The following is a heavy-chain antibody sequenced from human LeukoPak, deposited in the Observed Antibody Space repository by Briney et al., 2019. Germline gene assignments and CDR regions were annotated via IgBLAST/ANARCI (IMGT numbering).Heavy chain of an antibody. CDR3: ARGKYYYDSSSSYRYFDP. D-gene: IGHD3-22*01. CDR1: GYSISSGYY. CDR2: IYHSGST. Sequence: PSETLSLTCAVSGYSISSGYYWGWIRQPPGKGLEWIGSIYHSGSTYYNPSLKSRVTISVDTSKNQFSLKLSSVTAADTAVYYCARGKYYYDSSSSYRYFDPWGQGTLVTVSS. V-gene: IGHV4-38-2*01. J-gene: IGHJ5*02.